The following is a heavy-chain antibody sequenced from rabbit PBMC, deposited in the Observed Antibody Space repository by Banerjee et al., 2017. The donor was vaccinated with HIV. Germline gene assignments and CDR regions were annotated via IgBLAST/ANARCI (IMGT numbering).Heavy chain of an antibody. J-gene: IGHJ4*01. D-gene: IGHD6-1*01. CDR3: ARAAYVDYGYGDYFGL. V-gene: IGHV1S45*01. CDR1: GFDFSSSYY. Sequence: QEQLVESGGGLVQPEGSLTLTCKASGFDFSSSYYMCWVRQAPGKGLEWIVCIYGGSSGSTWYASWAKGRFTISKTSSTTVTLQMTSLTAADTATYFCARAAYVDYGYGDYFGLWGQGTLVTVS. CDR2: IYGGSSGST.